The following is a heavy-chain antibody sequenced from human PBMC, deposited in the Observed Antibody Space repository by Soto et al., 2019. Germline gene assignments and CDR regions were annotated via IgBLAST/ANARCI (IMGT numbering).Heavy chain of an antibody. CDR1: GGSISSGGYY. Sequence: SETLSLTCTVSGGSISSGGYYWSWIRQHPGKGLEWIGYIYYSGSTYYNPSLKSRVTISVDTSKNQFSLKLSSVTAADTAVYYCASNHPRYCSGGSCYSWVFDIWGQGTMVTVSS. CDR2: IYYSGST. CDR3: ASNHPRYCSGGSCYSWVFDI. J-gene: IGHJ3*02. D-gene: IGHD2-15*01. V-gene: IGHV4-31*03.